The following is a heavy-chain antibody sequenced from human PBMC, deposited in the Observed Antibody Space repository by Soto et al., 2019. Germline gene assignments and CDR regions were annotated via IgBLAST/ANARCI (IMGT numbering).Heavy chain of an antibody. CDR2: IYPGDSDT. V-gene: IGHV5-51*01. J-gene: IGHJ6*02. D-gene: IGHD6-13*01. CDR3: ARTAAAGKYYYGVDV. CDR1: GYSFTSYW. Sequence: PGESLKIFCKGSGYSFTSYWIGWVRQMPGKGLEWMGIIYPGDSDTRYSPSFQGQVTISADKSISTAYLQWSSLKASDTAMYYCARTAAAGKYYYGVDVWGQGTTVTVS.